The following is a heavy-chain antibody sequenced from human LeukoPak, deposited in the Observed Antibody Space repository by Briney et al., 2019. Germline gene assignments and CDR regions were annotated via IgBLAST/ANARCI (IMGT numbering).Heavy chain of an antibody. J-gene: IGHJ4*02. Sequence: SETLSLTCTVSGASMSDYYWSWLRQPPGKGLEWIGYIYYTGSTNYNPSLKSRVTMSVDTSKNQISLKLSSVTAADSAVYYCVRRVRYFGQNDYWGQGTLVTVSS. CDR1: GASMSDYY. V-gene: IGHV4-59*08. CDR3: VRRVRYFGQNDY. CDR2: IYYTGST. D-gene: IGHD3-9*01.